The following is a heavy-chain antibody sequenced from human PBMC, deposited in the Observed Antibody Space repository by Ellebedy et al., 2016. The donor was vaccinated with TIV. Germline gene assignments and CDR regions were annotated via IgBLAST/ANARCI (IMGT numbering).Heavy chain of an antibody. V-gene: IGHV5-51*01. CDR1: GYSFTDYW. CDR2: IYPGDSDT. Sequence: GESLKISCKGSGYSFTDYWIGWVRQMPGKGLEWMGIIYPGDSDTRYSPSFQGQVTISADQSSSTAYLQWSSLKASDTAMYYCARANWNDAFDIWGQGTMVTVSS. CDR3: ARANWNDAFDI. J-gene: IGHJ3*02. D-gene: IGHD1-1*01.